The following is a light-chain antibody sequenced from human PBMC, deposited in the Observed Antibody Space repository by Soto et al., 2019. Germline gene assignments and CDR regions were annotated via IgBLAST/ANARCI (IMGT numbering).Light chain of an antibody. Sequence: EIVMTQSPATLSVSPGERATLSCRASQSVSSNLAWYQQKPGQAPRLLIYGASTRATGIPARFSGSGSGTEFTLTISSLQSEDFALYYCQQYDNWPPPFGQGTKLEIK. CDR1: QSVSSN. CDR3: QQYDNWPPP. J-gene: IGKJ2*01. CDR2: GAS. V-gene: IGKV3-15*01.